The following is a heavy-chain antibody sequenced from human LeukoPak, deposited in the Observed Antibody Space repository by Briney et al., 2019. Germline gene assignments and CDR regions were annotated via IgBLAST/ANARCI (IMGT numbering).Heavy chain of an antibody. J-gene: IGHJ4*02. V-gene: IGHV3-33*01. CDR2: IWYDGSIK. CDR3: ARAAPGEIAAALDY. CDR1: RFTFSSYG. Sequence: PRRSLRLSCAASRFTFSSYGMHWVRQAPGKGLEWVAVIWYDGSIKDYADSVKGRFTISRDNSKNTLYLQMNSLRVEDTALYYCARAAPGEIAAALDYWGQGTLVTVSS. D-gene: IGHD6-13*01.